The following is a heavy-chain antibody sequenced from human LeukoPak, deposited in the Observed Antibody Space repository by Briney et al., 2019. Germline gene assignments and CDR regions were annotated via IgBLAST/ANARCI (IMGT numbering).Heavy chain of an antibody. CDR3: ARDRNYYDSSGYYSGGWRFFDY. J-gene: IGHJ4*02. CDR2: IYYSGST. V-gene: IGHV4-34*11. Sequence: PSETLSLTCAVYGGSFSGYYWSWIRQPPGKGLEWIGSIYYSGSTYYNPSLQSRVTISVDTSKNQFSLKLSSVTAADTAVYCCARDRNYYDSSGYYSGGWRFFDYWGQGTLVTVSP. D-gene: IGHD3-22*01. CDR1: GGSFSGYY.